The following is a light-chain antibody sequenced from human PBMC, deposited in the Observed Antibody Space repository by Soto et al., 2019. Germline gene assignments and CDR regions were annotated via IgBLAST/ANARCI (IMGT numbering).Light chain of an antibody. CDR3: QHLNSYPWT. J-gene: IGKJ1*01. CDR1: QGIYTY. CDR2: AAS. Sequence: DIQLTQSTSFLSASVGDRVTITCRASQGIYTYLAWYQQKPGKAPELLIYAASTLQSGVPSRFSGSGSGTEFTLTISSLQPEDFATSYCQHLNSYPWTFGQGTKVEIK. V-gene: IGKV1-9*01.